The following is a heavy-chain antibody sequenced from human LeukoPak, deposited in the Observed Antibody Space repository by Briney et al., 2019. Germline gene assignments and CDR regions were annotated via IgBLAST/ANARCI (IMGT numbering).Heavy chain of an antibody. Sequence: SVKVSCKASGGTFSSYAISWVRQAPGQGLEWMGRIIPILGIANYAQKFQGRVTITADKSTSTAYMELSSLRSEDTAVHYCARGVDGGNSDWFDPWGQGTLVTVSS. D-gene: IGHD4-23*01. CDR1: GGTFSSYA. CDR2: IIPILGIA. CDR3: ARGVDGGNSDWFDP. J-gene: IGHJ5*02. V-gene: IGHV1-69*04.